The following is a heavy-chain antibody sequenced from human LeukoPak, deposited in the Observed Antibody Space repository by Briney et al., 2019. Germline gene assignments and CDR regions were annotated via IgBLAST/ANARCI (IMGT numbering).Heavy chain of an antibody. CDR2: INPSGGST. D-gene: IGHD5-18*01. CDR1: GYTFTSYY. J-gene: IGHJ4*02. CDR3: ARRDTAVVAIDY. V-gene: IGHV1-46*01. Sequence: ASVKVSCKASGYTFTSYYIHWVRQAPGQGLEWMGIINPSGGSTSYAQKFQGRVTMTRDTSTSTVYMELSSLRSEDTAVYYCARRDTAVVAIDYWGQGTLVTVSS.